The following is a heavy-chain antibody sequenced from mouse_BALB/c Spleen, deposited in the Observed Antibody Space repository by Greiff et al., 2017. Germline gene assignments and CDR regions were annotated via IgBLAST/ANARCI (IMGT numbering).Heavy chain of an antibody. CDR2: ISDGGSYT. V-gene: IGHV5-4*02. Sequence: EVKLMESGGGLVKPGGSLKLSCAASGFTFSDYYMYWVRQTPEKRLEWVATISDGGSYTYYPDSVKGRFTISRDNAKNNLYLQMSSLKSEDTAMYYCARDPSYGNYTYWYFDVWGAGTTGTVSS. D-gene: IGHD2-10*02. CDR1: GFTFSDYY. J-gene: IGHJ1*01. CDR3: ARDPSYGNYTYWYFDV.